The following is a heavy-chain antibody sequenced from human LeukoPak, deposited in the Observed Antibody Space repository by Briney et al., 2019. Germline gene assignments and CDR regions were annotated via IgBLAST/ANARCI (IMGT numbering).Heavy chain of an antibody. Sequence: ASVTVSCKASGYTFTSYAMHWVRQAPGQRLEWMGWINAGNGNTKYSQKFQGRVTITRDTSASTAYMELSSLRSEDTAVYYCARLKYSSGWYGDYWGQGTLVTVSS. CDR1: GYTFTSYA. D-gene: IGHD6-19*01. V-gene: IGHV1-3*01. J-gene: IGHJ4*02. CDR2: INAGNGNT. CDR3: ARLKYSSGWYGDY.